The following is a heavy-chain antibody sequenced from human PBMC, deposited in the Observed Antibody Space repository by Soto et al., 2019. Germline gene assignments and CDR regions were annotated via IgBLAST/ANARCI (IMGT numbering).Heavy chain of an antibody. Sequence: GGSLRLSCAASGFTFNYYGLHWVRQAPGKGLEWVAVISYDGSNKFYEDSVKGRFTISRDNSKNTLDLQMISLKAEDTAVYYCANGKAYYGSGRDDDAFETWGQGTVVTVSS. D-gene: IGHD3-10*01. J-gene: IGHJ3*02. CDR3: ANGKAYYGSGRDDDAFET. CDR2: ISYDGSNK. CDR1: GFTFNYYG. V-gene: IGHV3-30*18.